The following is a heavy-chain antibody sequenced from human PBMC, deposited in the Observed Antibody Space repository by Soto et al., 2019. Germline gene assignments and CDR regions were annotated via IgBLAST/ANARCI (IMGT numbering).Heavy chain of an antibody. CDR1: GYTFIKYG. J-gene: IGHJ2*01. Sequence: ASVKVSCKASGYTFIKYGIAWVRQAPGQGLEWMGWISAYNGNTNYAQKLQGRVTMTTDTSTSTAYMELSSLRSEDTAMYYCAQTLGLAVAGPGRFDLWGRGTLVTVSS. CDR3: AQTLGLAVAGPGRFDL. CDR2: ISAYNGNT. V-gene: IGHV1-18*01. D-gene: IGHD6-19*01.